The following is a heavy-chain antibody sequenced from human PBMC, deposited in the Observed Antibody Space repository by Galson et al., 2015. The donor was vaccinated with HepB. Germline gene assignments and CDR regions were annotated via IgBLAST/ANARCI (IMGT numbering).Heavy chain of an antibody. V-gene: IGHV1-24*01. CDR3: ATGWPMEQQLVHNYYFRMDV. D-gene: IGHD6-13*01. Sequence: SVKVSCKVSGYTLTELSIHWVRQAPGKGLEWMGGFDPEDGETIYAQKFQGRLTMTEDTSTDTAYVELSSLRSEDTAVYYCATGWPMEQQLVHNYYFRMDVWGQGSTVTVSS. CDR2: FDPEDGET. J-gene: IGHJ6*02. CDR1: GYTLTELS.